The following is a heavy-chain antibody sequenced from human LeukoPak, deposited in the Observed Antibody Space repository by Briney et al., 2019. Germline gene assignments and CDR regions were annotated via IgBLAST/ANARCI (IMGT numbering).Heavy chain of an antibody. CDR1: GFTFGDYG. J-gene: IGHJ4*02. CDR3: AVNYYDGSGYCPGGY. D-gene: IGHD3-22*01. Sequence: PGGSLRLSCAASGFTFGDYGMSWVRQAPGKGLEWVSGINWNGGSTGYADSVKGRFTISRDNAKNSLYLQMNSLRAEDTALYYCAVNYYDGSGYCPGGYWGQGTLVTVSS. V-gene: IGHV3-20*04. CDR2: INWNGGST.